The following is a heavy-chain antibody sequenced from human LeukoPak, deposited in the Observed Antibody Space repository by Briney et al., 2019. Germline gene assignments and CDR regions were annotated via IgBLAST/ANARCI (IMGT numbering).Heavy chain of an antibody. CDR3: AGVNYDYVWGSYRDDAFDI. J-gene: IGHJ3*02. D-gene: IGHD3-16*02. V-gene: IGHV1-8*01. CDR2: MNPNSGNT. CDR1: GYTFTSYD. Sequence: ASVKVSCKASGYTFTSYDMNWVRQATGQGLEWMGWMNPNSGNTGYAQKFQGRVTMTRNTSISTAYMELSSLRSEDTAVYYCAGVNYDYVWGSYRDDAFDIWGQGTMVTVSS.